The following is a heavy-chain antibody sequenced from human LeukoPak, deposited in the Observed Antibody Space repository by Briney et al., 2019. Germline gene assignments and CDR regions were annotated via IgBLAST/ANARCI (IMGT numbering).Heavy chain of an antibody. D-gene: IGHD3-22*01. V-gene: IGHV3-30*18. J-gene: IGHJ4*02. Sequence: GGSLRLSCAASGFTFSSYGMNWVRQAPGKGLEWVADIYYDGSNKYYADSVKGRFTISSDNSKNTLYLQMNSLRAEDTAVYYCAKGEHYYDSSGYYPFDYWGQGTLVTVSS. CDR1: GFTFSSYG. CDR3: AKGEHYYDSSGYYPFDY. CDR2: IYYDGSNK.